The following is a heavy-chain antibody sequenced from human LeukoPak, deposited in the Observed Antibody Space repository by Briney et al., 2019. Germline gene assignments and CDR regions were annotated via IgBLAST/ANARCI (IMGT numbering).Heavy chain of an antibody. Sequence: GGSLRLSCAASGFTFSNYWMSWARQAPGKGLEWVANIKMDGSEEYYVDSVKGRFTISRDNAKNSLYLQMNSLRAEDTAVYFCARGHFYHLYWGQGTLVTVSS. J-gene: IGHJ4*02. D-gene: IGHD3-3*02. CDR3: ARGHFYHLY. V-gene: IGHV3-7*03. CDR2: IKMDGSEE. CDR1: GFTFSNYW.